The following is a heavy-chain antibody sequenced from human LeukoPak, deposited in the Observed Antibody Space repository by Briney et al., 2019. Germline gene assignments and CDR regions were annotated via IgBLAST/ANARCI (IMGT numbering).Heavy chain of an antibody. CDR2: ITSTSTYI. Sequence: PGGSLRLSCAASGFTFSSYTFKWVRQAPGKGLEWVASITSTSTYIYYADSVQGRFAVSRANAKNSLYLQMNSLRAEDTAVFYCVRRGPNNSGLDYWGQGTLVTVSS. CDR3: VRRGPNNSGLDY. CDR1: GFTFSSYT. V-gene: IGHV3-21*01. D-gene: IGHD5-12*01. J-gene: IGHJ4*02.